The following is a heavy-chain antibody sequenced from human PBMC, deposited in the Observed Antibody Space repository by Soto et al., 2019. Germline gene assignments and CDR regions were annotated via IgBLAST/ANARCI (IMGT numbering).Heavy chain of an antibody. CDR3: ARRGTYYDILTGYPKGYYFDY. Sequence: ASVKVSCKVSGGTFSSYAISWVRQAPGQGLEWMGGIIPIFGTANYAQKFQGRVTITADESTSTAYMELSSLRSEDTAVYYCARRGTYYDILTGYPKGYYFDYWGQGTLVTVSS. CDR1: GGTFSSYA. D-gene: IGHD3-9*01. CDR2: IIPIFGTA. J-gene: IGHJ4*02. V-gene: IGHV1-69*13.